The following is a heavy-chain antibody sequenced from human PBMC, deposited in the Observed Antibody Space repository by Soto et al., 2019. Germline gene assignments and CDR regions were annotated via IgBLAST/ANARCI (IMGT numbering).Heavy chain of an antibody. CDR2: IKSKTDGGTT. D-gene: IGHD2-15*01. V-gene: IGHV3-15*07. Sequence: GGSLRLSCAASGFTFSNAWMNWVRQAPGKGLEWVGRIKSKTDGGTTDYAAPVKGRFTISRDDSKNKLYLQMNSLKTEDTAVYYCTTDQVVVVAATNDNWFDPWGQGTLVTVSS. CDR3: TTDQVVVVAATNDNWFDP. J-gene: IGHJ5*02. CDR1: GFTFSNAW.